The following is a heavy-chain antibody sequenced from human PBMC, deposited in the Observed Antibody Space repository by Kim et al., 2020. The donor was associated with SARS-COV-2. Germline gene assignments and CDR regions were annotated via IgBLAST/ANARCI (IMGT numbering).Heavy chain of an antibody. Sequence: YNPSRKRRVTISVDTSKNQFSLKLSSVTAADTAVYYCARHGDYGDYAFDYWGQGTLVTVSS. CDR3: ARHGDYGDYAFDY. J-gene: IGHJ4*02. V-gene: IGHV4-59*08. D-gene: IGHD4-17*01.